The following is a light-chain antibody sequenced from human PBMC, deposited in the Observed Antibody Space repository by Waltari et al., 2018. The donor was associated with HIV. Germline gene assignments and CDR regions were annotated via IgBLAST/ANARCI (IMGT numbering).Light chain of an antibody. V-gene: IGKV1-9*01. CDR1: HGIDRN. CDR3: QQLKTYPAVT. CDR2: DAS. Sequence: DIQFTHSPFFLSASVGARVTITCRSRHGIDRNLAWYQQKPGKAPKLLIYDASTLQSGVPSRISGSRSGTEVTLTISSLQPEDFATYYCQQLKTYPAVTFGQGTGLEI. J-gene: IGKJ5*01.